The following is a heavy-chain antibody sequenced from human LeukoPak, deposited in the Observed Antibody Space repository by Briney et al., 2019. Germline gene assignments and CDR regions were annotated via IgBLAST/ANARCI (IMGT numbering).Heavy chain of an antibody. CDR3: ARSSGGYYNYYYYYYMDV. CDR2: IYYSGST. CDR1: GGSISSYY. V-gene: IGHV4-59*01. Sequence: PSETLSLTCTVSGGSISSYYWSWIRQPPGKGPEWIGYIYYSGSTNYNPSLKSRVTISVDTSKNQFSLKLSSVTAADTAVYYCARSSGGYYNYYYYYYMDVWGKGTTVTVSS. D-gene: IGHD1-26*01. J-gene: IGHJ6*03.